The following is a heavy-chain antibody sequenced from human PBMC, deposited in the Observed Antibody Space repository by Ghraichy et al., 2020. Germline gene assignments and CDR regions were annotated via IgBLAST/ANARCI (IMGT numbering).Heavy chain of an antibody. D-gene: IGHD2-15*01. CDR2: INHSGST. V-gene: IGHV4-34*01. CDR3: ARGGGTQSFDY. CDR1: GGSFNIYY. Sequence: ETLSLTCAVYGGSFNIYYWSWIRQPPGKGLEWIGEINHSGSTNYNPSLKSRVTISVDTSKNQFSLKLSSVTAADTAVYFCARGGGTQSFDYWGQGTLVTVSS. J-gene: IGHJ4*02.